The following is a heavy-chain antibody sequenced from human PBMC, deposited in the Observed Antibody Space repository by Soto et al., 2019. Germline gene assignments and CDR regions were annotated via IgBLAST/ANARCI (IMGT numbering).Heavy chain of an antibody. CDR1: GYTFTSYY. D-gene: IGHD5-18*01. CDR2: INPSGGST. V-gene: IGHV1-46*01. J-gene: IGHJ4*02. Sequence: GASVKFSCKASGYTFTSYYMHWVRQAPGQGLEWMGIINPSGGSTSYAQKFQGRVTMTRDTSTSTVYMELSSLRSEDTAVYYCARDERRRGYSYGYDYWGQGTLVTVSS. CDR3: ARDERRRGYSYGYDY.